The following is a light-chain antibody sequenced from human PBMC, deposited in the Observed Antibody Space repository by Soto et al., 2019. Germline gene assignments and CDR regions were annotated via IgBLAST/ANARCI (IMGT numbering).Light chain of an antibody. Sequence: QSVLTQPPSVSAAPGQTVTISCSGSSSNIANNYVSWYQQVPGTAPKLLIYDNNKRPSGIPDRFSGSKSGTSATLGITGLQTGDEADYYCATWDSSLSAVVFGGGTKLTVL. CDR1: SSNIANNY. CDR2: DNN. CDR3: ATWDSSLSAVV. V-gene: IGLV1-51*01. J-gene: IGLJ3*02.